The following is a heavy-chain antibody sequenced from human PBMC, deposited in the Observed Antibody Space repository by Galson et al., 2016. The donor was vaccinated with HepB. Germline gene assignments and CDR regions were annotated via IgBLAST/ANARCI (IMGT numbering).Heavy chain of an antibody. V-gene: IGHV4-31*03. D-gene: IGHD3-3*01. CDR2: IYDSGSS. Sequence: LSLTCSVSGGSISSGGYYWSWIRQHPGKGLEWIGYIYDSGSSYHNPSLKSRVITSRDASKNQFSLRLSSVTAADTAVYYCARGTITIFGVVTDDVFDIWGQGTMVTVSS. J-gene: IGHJ3*02. CDR1: GGSISSGGYY. CDR3: ARGTITIFGVVTDDVFDI.